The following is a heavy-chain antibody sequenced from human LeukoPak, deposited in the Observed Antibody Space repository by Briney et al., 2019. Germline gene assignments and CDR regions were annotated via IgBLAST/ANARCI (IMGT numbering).Heavy chain of an antibody. Sequence: PGGSLRLSCAASGFTFSSYAMSWVRQAPGKGLEWVSAISGSGGSTYYADSVKGRFTISRDNSKNTLYLQMNSLRAEDTAVYYCAKDPEAYPYYDYIWGSYRYTGPADAFDIWGQGTMVTVSS. CDR3: AKDPEAYPYYDYIWGSYRYTGPADAFDI. CDR1: GFTFSSYA. J-gene: IGHJ3*02. V-gene: IGHV3-23*01. D-gene: IGHD3-16*02. CDR2: ISGSGGST.